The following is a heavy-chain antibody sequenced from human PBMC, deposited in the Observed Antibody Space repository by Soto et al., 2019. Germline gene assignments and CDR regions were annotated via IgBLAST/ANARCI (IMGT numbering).Heavy chain of an antibody. V-gene: IGHV3-7*01. Sequence: GGSLRLSCAASGFTFSSYWMSWVRQAPGKGLEWVANIKQDGSEKYYVDSVKGRFTISRDNAKNSLYLQMNSLRAEDTAVYYCARPLITMVRGVLDYWGQGTLVTVSS. D-gene: IGHD3-10*01. J-gene: IGHJ4*02. CDR2: IKQDGSEK. CDR3: ARPLITMVRGVLDY. CDR1: GFTFSSYW.